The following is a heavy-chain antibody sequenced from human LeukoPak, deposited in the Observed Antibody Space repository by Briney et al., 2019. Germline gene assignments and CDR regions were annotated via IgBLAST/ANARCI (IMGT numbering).Heavy chain of an antibody. CDR1: GLTFSNYA. Sequence: GGSLRLSCAASGLTFSNYAMSWVRQAPGKGLEWVSSIGGSGGSTYYADSVKGRFTISRDNSKNTLYLQMNSLRAEDTAVYYCAKVETAAAATLRGFDYWGQGTLVTVSS. V-gene: IGHV3-23*01. J-gene: IGHJ4*02. CDR2: IGGSGGST. D-gene: IGHD6-13*01. CDR3: AKVETAAAATLRGFDY.